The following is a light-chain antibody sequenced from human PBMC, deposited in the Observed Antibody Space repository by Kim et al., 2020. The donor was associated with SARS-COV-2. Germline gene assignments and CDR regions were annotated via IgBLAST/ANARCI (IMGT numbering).Light chain of an antibody. CDR1: QSVRSN. CDR3: QQYNNWPPWT. CDR2: GAS. J-gene: IGKJ1*01. Sequence: EIVMTQSLATLSVSPGERATLSCRASQSVRSNVAWYQQEPGQAPRLLIYGASTRATGVPARFSGSGSGTEFTLTISSLQSEDFAVYYCQQYNNWPPWTFGQGTKVDIK. V-gene: IGKV3-15*01.